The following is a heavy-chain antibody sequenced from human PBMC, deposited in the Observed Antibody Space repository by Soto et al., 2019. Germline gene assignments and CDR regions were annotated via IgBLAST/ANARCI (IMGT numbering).Heavy chain of an antibody. D-gene: IGHD2-15*01. CDR1: GFTFSSYS. V-gene: IGHV3-48*01. CDR3: ARSYCSGGSCYGIKNRGNWFDP. J-gene: IGHJ5*02. Sequence: GGSLRLSCAASGFTFSSYSMNWVRQAPGKGLEWVSYISSSSSTIYYADSVKGRFTISRDNAKNSLYLQMNSLRAEDTAVYYCARSYCSGGSCYGIKNRGNWFDPWGQGTLVTVSS. CDR2: ISSSSSTI.